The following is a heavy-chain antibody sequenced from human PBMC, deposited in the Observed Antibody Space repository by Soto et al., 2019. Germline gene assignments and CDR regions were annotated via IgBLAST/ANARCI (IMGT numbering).Heavy chain of an antibody. Sequence: GESLKISCKGSGYSFTSYWISWVRQMSGKGLEWMGRIDPSDSYTNYSPSFQGHVTISADKSISTAYLQWSSLKASDTAMYYCARHWAAAGYYYYGMDVWGQGTTVTVSS. J-gene: IGHJ6*02. CDR1: GYSFTSYW. CDR2: IDPSDSYT. CDR3: ARHWAAAGYYYYGMDV. V-gene: IGHV5-10-1*01. D-gene: IGHD6-13*01.